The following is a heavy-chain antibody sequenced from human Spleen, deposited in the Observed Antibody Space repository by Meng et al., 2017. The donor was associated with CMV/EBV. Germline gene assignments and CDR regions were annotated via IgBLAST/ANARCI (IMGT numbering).Heavy chain of an antibody. Sequence: GGSLRLSCAASGFTLSSYAMNWVRQTPGKGLEWVSSIGGSSSYMYYSDSVKGRFTISRDNAKNSLYLQMNSLRAEDTAVYYCATEVVPAAMIGDYWGQGTLVTVSS. CDR2: IGGSSSYM. CDR1: GFTLSSYA. J-gene: IGHJ4*02. D-gene: IGHD2-2*01. CDR3: ATEVVPAAMIGDY. V-gene: IGHV3-21*01.